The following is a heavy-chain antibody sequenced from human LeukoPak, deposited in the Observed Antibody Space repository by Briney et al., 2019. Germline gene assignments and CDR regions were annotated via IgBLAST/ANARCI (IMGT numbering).Heavy chain of an antibody. CDR2: IYYSGST. CDR1: GGSISSSSYY. CDR3: ARSGGAARTFDY. V-gene: IGHV4-39*07. J-gene: IGHJ4*02. D-gene: IGHD6-6*01. Sequence: QASETLSLTCTVSGGSISSSSYYWGWIRQPPGKGLEWIGSIYYSGSTYYNPSLKSRVTISVDTSKNQFSLKLSSVTAADTAVYYCARSGGAARTFDYWGQGTLVTVSS.